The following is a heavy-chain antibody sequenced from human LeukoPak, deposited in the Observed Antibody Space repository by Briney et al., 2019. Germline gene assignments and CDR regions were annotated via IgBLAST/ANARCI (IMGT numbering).Heavy chain of an antibody. D-gene: IGHD3-10*01. CDR3: AKSNGYGLVDI. V-gene: IGHV4-34*01. J-gene: IGHJ3*02. CDR1: GGSFSGYY. CDR2: INDSGST. Sequence: SETLSLTCAVYGGSFSGYYWSWIRQPPGKGLEWIGEINDSGSTNYNPSLKSRVTISVDTSKNQFSLKLNSVTAADTAVYYCAKSNGYGLVDIWGQGTMVTVSS.